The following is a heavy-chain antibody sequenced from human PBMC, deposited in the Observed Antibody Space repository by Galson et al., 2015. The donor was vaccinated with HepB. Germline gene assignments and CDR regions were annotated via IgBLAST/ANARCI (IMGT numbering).Heavy chain of an antibody. CDR3: ARVGAQGVEHYFDY. CDR2: TYYRSKWYN. Sequence: CAISGDSVSSNSAAWNWIRQSPSRGLEWLGGTYYRSKWYNDYAVSVKSRITINPDTSKNQFSLQLNSVTPEDTAVYYCARVGAQGVEHYFDYWGQGTLVTVSS. J-gene: IGHJ4*02. CDR1: GDSVSSNSAA. D-gene: IGHD1-26*01. V-gene: IGHV6-1*01.